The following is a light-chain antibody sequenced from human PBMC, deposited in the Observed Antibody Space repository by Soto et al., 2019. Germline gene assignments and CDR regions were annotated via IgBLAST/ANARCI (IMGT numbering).Light chain of an antibody. CDR2: ETS. Sequence: EIVMTQSPGTLSVSPGERATLSCRASQNIRSNLAWYQQKPGQALRLLIYETSTRAPGIPARFSGSGSGTEFTLTISSLQSEDFAVYHCQQYNNWPPFTFGPGTKVDIK. V-gene: IGKV3-15*01. CDR3: QQYNNWPPFT. J-gene: IGKJ3*01. CDR1: QNIRSN.